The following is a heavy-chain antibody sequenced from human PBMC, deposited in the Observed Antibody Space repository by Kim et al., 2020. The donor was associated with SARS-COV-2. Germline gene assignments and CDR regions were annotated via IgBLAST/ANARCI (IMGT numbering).Heavy chain of an antibody. CDR2: IYTSGST. CDR3: ARGVSISSGWYPFHYYYGMDV. J-gene: IGHJ6*02. CDR1: GGSISSGSYY. Sequence: SETLSLTCTVSGGSISSGSYYWSWIRQPAGKGLEWIGRIYTSGSTNYNPSLKSRVTISVDTSKNQFSLKLSSVTAADTAVYYCARGVSISSGWYPFHYYYGMDVWGQGTTVTVSS. D-gene: IGHD6-19*01. V-gene: IGHV4-61*02.